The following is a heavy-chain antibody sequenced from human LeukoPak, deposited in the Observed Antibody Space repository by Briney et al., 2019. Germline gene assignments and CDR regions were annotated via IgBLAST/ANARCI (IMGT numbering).Heavy chain of an antibody. D-gene: IGHD6-13*01. CDR3: AREGSYSWYLGVSWFDP. CDR1: GFTFSSYA. V-gene: IGHV3-30*04. CDR2: ISYDGSNK. Sequence: PGGSLRLSCAASGFTFSSYAMHWVRQAPGKGLEWVAVISYDGSNKYYADSVKGRFTISRDNSKNTLYLQMNSLRAEDTAVCYCAREGSYSWYLGVSWFDPWGQGTLVTVSS. J-gene: IGHJ5*02.